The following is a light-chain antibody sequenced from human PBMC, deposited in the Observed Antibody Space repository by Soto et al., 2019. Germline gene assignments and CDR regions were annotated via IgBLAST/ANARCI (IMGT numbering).Light chain of an antibody. J-gene: IGKJ4*01. Sequence: EIVLTQSPATLSLSPGERATLSCRASRSVNNYLAWYQQKPGQAPRRLIYDASNRATGIPARFSGSGSGTDFTLTISSLEPEDFAVYYCQQRSIWPPLTFGGGTKVEIK. CDR1: RSVNNY. CDR3: QQRSIWPPLT. V-gene: IGKV3-11*01. CDR2: DAS.